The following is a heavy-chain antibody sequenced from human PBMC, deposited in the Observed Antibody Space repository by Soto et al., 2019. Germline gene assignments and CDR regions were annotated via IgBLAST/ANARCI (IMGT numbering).Heavy chain of an antibody. D-gene: IGHD1-1*01. V-gene: IGHV3-30-3*01. CDR2: ITNGGNNQ. CDR3: LKDLSGAWTFDY. CDR1: GFTFSTHA. J-gene: IGHJ4*02. Sequence: QVQVVESGGGVVQPGRSLRLSCAASGFTFSTHAMHWVRQAPGKGLEWVAVITNGGNNQYYADSVKGRFTISRDNSKNTLYLQMNSLRPEDTAVYYCLKDLSGAWTFDYWGQGTLVTVSS.